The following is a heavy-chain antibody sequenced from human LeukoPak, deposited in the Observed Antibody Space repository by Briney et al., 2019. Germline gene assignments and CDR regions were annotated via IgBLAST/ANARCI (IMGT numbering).Heavy chain of an antibody. CDR3: ARVSSGSYFGYYYNYMDG. CDR2: INSDGSST. V-gene: IGHV3-74*01. Sequence: GGSLSLSCAASGFTFSNYWMHWVRPAPGKGLVWVSRINSDGSSTSYADSVKGRFTISRDNAKNTLYLQMNSLRAEDTAVYYCARVSSGSYFGYYYNYMDGWGKGTTVTVSS. CDR1: GFTFSNYW. J-gene: IGHJ6*03. D-gene: IGHD1-26*01.